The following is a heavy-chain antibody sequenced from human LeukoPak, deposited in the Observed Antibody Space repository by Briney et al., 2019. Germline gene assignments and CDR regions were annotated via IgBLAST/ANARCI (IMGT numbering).Heavy chain of an antibody. CDR1: GYTFTGYY. J-gene: IGHJ4*02. V-gene: IGHV1-2*02. Sequence: ASVKVSCKASGYTFTGYYMHWVRQAPGQGLEWMGWINPNSGGTNYAQKFQGRVTMTRDTSISTAYVELSRLRSDDTAVYYCARKGKRAYCGGDCYSYYFDYWGQGTLVTVSS. CDR3: ARKGKRAYCGGDCYSYYFDY. D-gene: IGHD2-21*02. CDR2: INPNSGGT.